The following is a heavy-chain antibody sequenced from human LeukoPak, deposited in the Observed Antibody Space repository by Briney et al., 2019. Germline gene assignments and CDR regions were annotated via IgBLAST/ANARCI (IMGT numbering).Heavy chain of an antibody. Sequence: GRSLRLSRAASGFTFSGYWMHWVRQAPGEGLVWVSRINGDGSSTTYADSVKGRFTISRDNAKNSLHLQMNSLRAEDTAVYYCVKGAAGGGGVTNYYYYYIDVWGKGTTVTVSS. V-gene: IGHV3-74*01. D-gene: IGHD3-3*01. CDR3: VKGAAGGGGVTNYYYYYIDV. CDR1: GFTFSGYW. J-gene: IGHJ6*03. CDR2: INGDGSST.